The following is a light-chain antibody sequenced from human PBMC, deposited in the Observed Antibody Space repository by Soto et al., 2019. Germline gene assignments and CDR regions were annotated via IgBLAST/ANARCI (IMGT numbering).Light chain of an antibody. CDR3: SSYTTSSSWV. J-gene: IGLJ3*02. CDR2: VVS. CDR1: SSDVGGYNY. Sequence: QSALTQPASVSGSPGQSITISCTGTSSDVGGYNYVSWFQQHPGKAPKLMIYVVSNRPSGISNRFSGSKSGNTASLTISGLQAEDEADYYCSSYTTSSSWVFGRGTKLTVL. V-gene: IGLV2-14*01.